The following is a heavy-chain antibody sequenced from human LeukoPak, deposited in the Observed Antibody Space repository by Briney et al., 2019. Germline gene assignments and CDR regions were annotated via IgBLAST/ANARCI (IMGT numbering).Heavy chain of an antibody. CDR3: ARDLLTIFGVDPFDP. CDR1: GGSISSCY. CDR2: IYTSGST. V-gene: IGHV4-4*07. Sequence: SETLSLTCTVSGGSISSCYWSWIRQPAGKGLEWIGRIYTSGSTNYNPSLKSRVTMSVDTSKNQFSLKLSSVTAADTAVYYCARDLLTIFGVDPFDPWGQGTLVTVSS. D-gene: IGHD3-3*01. J-gene: IGHJ5*02.